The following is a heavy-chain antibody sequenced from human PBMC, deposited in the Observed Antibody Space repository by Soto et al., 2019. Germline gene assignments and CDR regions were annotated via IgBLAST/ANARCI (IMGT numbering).Heavy chain of an antibody. CDR2: INASGTT. Sequence: QVQLQQWGAGLLKPSETLSLTCAVFGGSFSGHYWSWIRQSPGKGLEWIGEINASGTTNYNPSLTSRVTISIDTSNNRCFLRLSSVTAADSSLYFCARGHHITILKKRFDPWGQGTLVTVSS. V-gene: IGHV4-34*01. J-gene: IGHJ5*02. CDR1: GGSFSGHY. CDR3: ARGHHITILKKRFDP.